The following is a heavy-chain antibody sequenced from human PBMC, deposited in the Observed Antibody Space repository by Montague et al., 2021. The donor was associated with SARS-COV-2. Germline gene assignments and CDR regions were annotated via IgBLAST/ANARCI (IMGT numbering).Heavy chain of an antibody. CDR1: GYSFTSYW. D-gene: IGHD1-26*01. Sequence: QSGAEVKKPGESLKISCQASGYSFTSYWIGWVRQLPGKGLEWMGTIHPADSDTRYSPSLQGQVTISADKSISTAYLQWASLKASDSAIYHCARRVGPYYYFDYWGQGTRVIVSS. V-gene: IGHV5-51*01. J-gene: IGHJ4*02. CDR3: ARRVGPYYYFDY. CDR2: IHPADSDT.